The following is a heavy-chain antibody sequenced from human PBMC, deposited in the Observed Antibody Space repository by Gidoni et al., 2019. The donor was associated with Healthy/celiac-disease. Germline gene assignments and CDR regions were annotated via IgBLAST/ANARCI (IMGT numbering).Heavy chain of an antibody. J-gene: IGHJ4*02. CDR3: AKLGGGYCTGGMCYSGFLDS. D-gene: IGHD2-15*01. Sequence: EVQLVESGGGLVQPGRSLRLSCTASGFPLDDYAMHWVRHAPGKGLEWVSGISWDSSNIGYADSVKGRFIISRDSARNSLYLQMNSLRPEDTALYYCAKLGGGYCTGGMCYSGFLDSWGQGTLVTVSS. CDR2: ISWDSSNI. CDR1: GFPLDDYA. V-gene: IGHV3-9*01.